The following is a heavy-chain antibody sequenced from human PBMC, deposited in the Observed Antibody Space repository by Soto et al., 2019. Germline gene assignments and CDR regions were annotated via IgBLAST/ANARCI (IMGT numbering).Heavy chain of an antibody. CDR2: ISANNGDT. Sequence: QVQLVQSGAEVKKPGASVKVSCKASGYTFSNFGITWVRQAPGQGLEWMGRISANNGDTDYVQKLQGRFTMTTDTSRSTAYMELRSLRSDDTAVYYCARVGAVLTVLADYWGQGTLVTVSS. V-gene: IGHV1-18*01. CDR3: ARVGAVLTVLADY. J-gene: IGHJ4*02. D-gene: IGHD3-22*01. CDR1: GYTFSNFG.